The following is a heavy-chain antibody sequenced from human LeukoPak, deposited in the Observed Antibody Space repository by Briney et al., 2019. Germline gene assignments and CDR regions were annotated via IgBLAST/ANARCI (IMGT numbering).Heavy chain of an antibody. J-gene: IGHJ4*02. D-gene: IGHD3-22*01. V-gene: IGHV5-51*01. CDR2: IFPGDSDT. CDR3: AGGYDSSGYYYGY. CDR1: GCLFTSYW. Sequence: GESLQISSKASGCLFTSYWIGWVRQQPGKGLEWMGIIFPGDSDTKYSPSCQGQVTISADKSISTAYLQWSSLKASDTAMYYCAGGYDSSGYYYGYWGQGTLVTVSS.